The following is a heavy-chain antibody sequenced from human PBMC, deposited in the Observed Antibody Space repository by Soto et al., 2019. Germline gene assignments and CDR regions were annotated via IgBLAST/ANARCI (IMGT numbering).Heavy chain of an antibody. J-gene: IGHJ4*02. CDR1: GASVSSGNHY. D-gene: IGHD6-19*01. V-gene: IGHV4-61*01. CDR2: IYNGVIT. Sequence: PSETLSLTCTVSGASVSSGNHYWSWIRQPPGKRLEWIGFIYNGVITNYSPSLKSRVSISADTSRNQFSLKVSSVTAADTAVYYCARGWDANSWGQGALVIVSS. CDR3: ARGWDANS.